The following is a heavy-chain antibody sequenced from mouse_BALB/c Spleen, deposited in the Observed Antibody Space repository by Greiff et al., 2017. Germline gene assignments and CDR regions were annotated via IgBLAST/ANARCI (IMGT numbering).Heavy chain of an antibody. CDR3: ARQYGYDGYAMDY. D-gene: IGHD2-2*01. CDR2: INPDSSTI. CDR1: GFDFSRYW. Sequence: EVNVVESGGGLVQPGGSLKLSCAASGFDFSRYWMSWVRQAPGKGLEWIGEINPDSSTINYTPSLKDKFIISRDNAKNTLYLQMSKVRSEDTALYYCARQYGYDGYAMDYWGQGTSVTVSS. V-gene: IGHV4-1*02. J-gene: IGHJ4*01.